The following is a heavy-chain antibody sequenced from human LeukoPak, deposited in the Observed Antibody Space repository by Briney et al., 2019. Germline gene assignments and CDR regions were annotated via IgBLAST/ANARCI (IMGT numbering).Heavy chain of an antibody. Sequence: SETLSLTCTVSGGSISSYYWSWIRQPAGKGLEWIGRIYTSGSTNYNPSLKSRVTMSVDTSKNQFSLKLSSATAADTAVYYCARDRGAAVAVLNWFDPWGQGTLVTVSS. V-gene: IGHV4-4*07. J-gene: IGHJ5*02. D-gene: IGHD6-19*01. CDR2: IYTSGST. CDR1: GGSISSYY. CDR3: ARDRGAAVAVLNWFDP.